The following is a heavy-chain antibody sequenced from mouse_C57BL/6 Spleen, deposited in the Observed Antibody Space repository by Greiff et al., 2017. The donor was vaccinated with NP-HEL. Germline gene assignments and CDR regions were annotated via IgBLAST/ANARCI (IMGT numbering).Heavy chain of an antibody. Sequence: VHVKQSGPELVKPGASVKISCKASGYSFTDYNMNWVKQSNGKSLEWIGVINPNYGTTSYNQKFKGKATLTVDQSSSTAYMQLNSLTSEDSAVYYCANSYDYDGGYAMDYWGQGTSVTVSS. V-gene: IGHV1-39*01. CDR3: ANSYDYDGGYAMDY. CDR1: GYSFTDYN. J-gene: IGHJ4*01. D-gene: IGHD2-4*01. CDR2: INPNYGTT.